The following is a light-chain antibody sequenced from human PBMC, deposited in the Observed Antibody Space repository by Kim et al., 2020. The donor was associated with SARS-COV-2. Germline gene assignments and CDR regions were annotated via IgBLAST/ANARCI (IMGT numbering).Light chain of an antibody. V-gene: IGKV3-15*01. CDR1: QSVSSN. CDR2: GAY. J-gene: IGKJ5*01. CDR3: QQYNNWPLT. Sequence: MMTQSPATLSMSPGERASLSCRASQSVSSNLAWYQQKPGQPPRLLIYGAYTRATGIPARFSGSGSGTEFTLTISSLQSEDFAVYYCQQYNNWPLTFGQGTRLEIK.